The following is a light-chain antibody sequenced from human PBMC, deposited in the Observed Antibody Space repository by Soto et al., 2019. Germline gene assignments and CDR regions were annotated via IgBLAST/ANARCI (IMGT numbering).Light chain of an antibody. Sequence: QSALTQPASVSGSPGQSITISCTGSSSDVGGYNYVSWYQQHPGKAPKLMIYDVSNRPSGVSDRFSGSKSGNTASLTISGLKAEDEADYYCNSYPSSSYVVFGGGTKLTVL. CDR2: DVS. V-gene: IGLV2-14*01. CDR1: SSDVGGYNY. CDR3: NSYPSSSYVV. J-gene: IGLJ2*01.